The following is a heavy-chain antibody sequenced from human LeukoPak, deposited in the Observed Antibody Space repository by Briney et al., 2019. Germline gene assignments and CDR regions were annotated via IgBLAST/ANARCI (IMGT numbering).Heavy chain of an antibody. J-gene: IGHJ3*02. Sequence: GGSLRLSCAASGFTFSSYAMSWVRQAPGKGLEWVSAISGSGGSSYYADSVKGRFTISRDNSKNTLYLQMNSLRAEDTAVYYCAKAGGGVFDAFDIWGQGTMVTVSS. D-gene: IGHD3-3*01. CDR2: ISGSGGSS. CDR3: AKAGGGVFDAFDI. CDR1: GFTFSSYA. V-gene: IGHV3-23*01.